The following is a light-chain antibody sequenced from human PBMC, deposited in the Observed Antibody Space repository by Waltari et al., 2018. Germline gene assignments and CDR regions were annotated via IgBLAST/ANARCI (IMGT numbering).Light chain of an antibody. CDR2: KAS. V-gene: IGKV1-5*03. J-gene: IGKJ1*01. CDR1: QSISSW. Sequence: DIQITQSPSTLSASVGDRVPITCRASQSISSWLAWYQQKPGKAPKLLIYKASSLESGVPSRFSGSGSGTECTLTISSLQPDDFATYYCQQYNSYPWTFGQGTKVEIK. CDR3: QQYNSYPWT.